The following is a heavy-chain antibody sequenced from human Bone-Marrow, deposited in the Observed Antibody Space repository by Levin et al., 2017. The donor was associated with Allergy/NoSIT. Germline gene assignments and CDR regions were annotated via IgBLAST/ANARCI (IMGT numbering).Heavy chain of an antibody. V-gene: IGHV3-48*02. CDR3: ARGFAVDRSYFAY. CDR2: IGGTTSTI. J-gene: IGHJ4*02. Sequence: GESLKISCAASGFTFSTYSMHWVRQAPGKGLEWVSYIGGTTSTILYADSVKGRFTISRDNAKNSLYLQMNSLRDEDTAVYYCARGFAVDRSYFAYWGQGTLVTVSS. D-gene: IGHD2-15*01. CDR1: GFTFSTYS.